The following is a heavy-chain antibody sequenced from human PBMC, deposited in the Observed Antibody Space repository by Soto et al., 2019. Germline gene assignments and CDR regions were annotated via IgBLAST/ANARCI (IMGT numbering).Heavy chain of an antibody. D-gene: IGHD3-9*01. V-gene: IGHV3-23*01. J-gene: IGHJ4*02. Sequence: HPGGSLRLSCAASGFTFSTYAMTWVRQAPGKGLEWVSGITGSGGSTFYADSVKGRFTISRDNSKNTLYLQMNSLRAEDTAVYYCAKVDYDILAGYSNPYYFDYWGQGTLVTVSS. CDR2: ITGSGGST. CDR3: AKVDYDILAGYSNPYYFDY. CDR1: GFTFSTYA.